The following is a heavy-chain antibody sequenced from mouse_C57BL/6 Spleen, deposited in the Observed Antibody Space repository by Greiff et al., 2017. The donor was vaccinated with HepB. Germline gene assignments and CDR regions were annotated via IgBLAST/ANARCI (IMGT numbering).Heavy chain of an antibody. CDR2: INPSNGGT. Sequence: QVQLQQSGTELVKPGASVKLSCKASGYTFTSYWMHWVKQRPGQGLEWIGNINPSNGGTNYNEKFKSKATLTVDKSSSTAYMQLSSLTSEDSAVYYCARDLLPSYAVDDWGQGPSVTVSS. D-gene: IGHD1-1*01. CDR3: ARDLLPSYAVDD. V-gene: IGHV1-53*01. J-gene: IGHJ4*01. CDR1: GYTFTSYW.